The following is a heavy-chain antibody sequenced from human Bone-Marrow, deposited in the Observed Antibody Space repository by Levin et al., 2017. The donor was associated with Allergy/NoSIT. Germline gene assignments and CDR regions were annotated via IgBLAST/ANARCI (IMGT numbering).Heavy chain of an antibody. CDR2: IWPAGDKT. D-gene: IGHD6-19*01. V-gene: IGHV3-33*06. J-gene: IGHJ4*02. CDR1: GFTFSNWG. Sequence: GGSLRLSCAASGFTFSNWGMHWVRQAPGKGLEWVAVIWPAGDKTSYADSVKGRFTISRDNSKNTLFLQMNSLRDDDTAVYFCAKHAVVSGIGGPDDYWGQGTLVTVSS. CDR3: AKHAVVSGIGGPDDY.